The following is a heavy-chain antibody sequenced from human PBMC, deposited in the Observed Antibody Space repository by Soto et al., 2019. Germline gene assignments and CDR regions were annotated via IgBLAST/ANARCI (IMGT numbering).Heavy chain of an antibody. CDR3: VMVDNYVTPTPQDV. D-gene: IGHD3-16*01. J-gene: IGHJ6*02. V-gene: IGHV1-18*01. Sequence: QVQLVESGDEVKKPGASVKVSCKASGYIFVNYGIAWVRQAPGQGLGWMGWISPYTGNTHSATKVQGRLTMTPDTYTSTAYMDLVSLTSDDTAVYYCVMVDNYVTPTPQDVWGQGTTVTVSS. CDR1: GYIFVNYG. CDR2: ISPYTGNT.